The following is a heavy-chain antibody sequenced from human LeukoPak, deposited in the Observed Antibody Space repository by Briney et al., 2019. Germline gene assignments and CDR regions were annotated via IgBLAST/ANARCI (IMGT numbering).Heavy chain of an antibody. CDR1: GFTFSSYA. D-gene: IGHD2-15*01. CDR2: ISDSGGST. V-gene: IGHV3-23*01. Sequence: GGSLRLSCAASGFTFSSYAMSWVRQAPGKGLEWVSAISDSGGSTYYADSVKGRFTISRDNSKNTLYLQMNSLRAEDTAVYYCAKVFEDIVVVVAAIFDYWGQGTLVTVSS. CDR3: AKVFEDIVVVVAAIFDY. J-gene: IGHJ4*02.